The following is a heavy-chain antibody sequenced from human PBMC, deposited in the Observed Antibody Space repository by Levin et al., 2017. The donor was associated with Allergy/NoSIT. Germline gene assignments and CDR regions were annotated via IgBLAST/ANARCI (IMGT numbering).Heavy chain of an antibody. CDR2: IDPSDSYT. CDR3: ASHLTGYPY. CDR1: GYSFTSYW. D-gene: IGHD3-9*01. J-gene: IGHJ4*02. Sequence: KVSCKGSGYSFTSYWISWVRQMPGKGLEWMGRIDPSDSYTNYSPSFQGHVTISADKSISTAYLQWSSLKASDTAMYYCASHLTGYPYWGQGTLVTVSS. V-gene: IGHV5-10-1*01.